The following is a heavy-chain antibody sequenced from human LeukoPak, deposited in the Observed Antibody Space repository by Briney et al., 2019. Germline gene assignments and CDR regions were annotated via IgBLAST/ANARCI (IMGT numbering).Heavy chain of an antibody. V-gene: IGHV1-18*01. CDR2: ISAYNGNT. J-gene: IGHJ3*02. CDR1: GYTFTSYG. Sequence: ASVKVSCKASGYTFTSYGISWVRQAPGQGLEWMGWISAYNGNTNYAQKLQGRVTMTTDTSTSTAYMELRSLRSDDTAVYYCARDQRYSSSWYDAFDIWSQGTMVTVSS. D-gene: IGHD6-13*01. CDR3: ARDQRYSSSWYDAFDI.